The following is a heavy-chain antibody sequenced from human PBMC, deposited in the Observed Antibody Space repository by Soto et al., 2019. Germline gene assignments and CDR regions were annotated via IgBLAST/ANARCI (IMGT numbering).Heavy chain of an antibody. CDR2: INHSGST. V-gene: IGHV4-34*01. CDR3: ARGPGGDCSGGSCYPTENWFDP. D-gene: IGHD2-15*01. CDR1: GGSFSGYY. J-gene: IGHJ5*02. Sequence: QVQLQQWGAGLLKPSETLSLTCAVYGGSFSGYYWSWIRQPPGKGLEWIGEINHSGSTNYNPSLKSRVTISVDTSKNQFSLKLSSVTAADTAVYYCARGPGGDCSGGSCYPTENWFDPWGQGTLVTVSS.